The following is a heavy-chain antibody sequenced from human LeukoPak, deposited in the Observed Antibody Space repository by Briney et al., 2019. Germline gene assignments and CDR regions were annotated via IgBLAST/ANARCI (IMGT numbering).Heavy chain of an antibody. V-gene: IGHV1-2*02. CDR3: ARDTNSYGLDY. D-gene: IGHD5-18*01. J-gene: IGHJ4*02. Sequence: ASVKVSCKASGYTFTSYYMHWVRQAPGQGLEWMGIINPNSGGTNYAQKFQGRVTMTRDTSISTAYMELSRLRSDDTAVYYCARDTNSYGLDYWGQGTLVTVSS. CDR2: INPNSGGT. CDR1: GYTFTSYY.